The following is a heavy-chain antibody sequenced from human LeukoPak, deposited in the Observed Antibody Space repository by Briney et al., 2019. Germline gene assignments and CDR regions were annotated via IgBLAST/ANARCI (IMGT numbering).Heavy chain of an antibody. CDR3: ARFFPPPNGGLDY. CDR2: IYHSGST. J-gene: IGHJ4*02. Sequence: SQTLSLTCTVSGGSISSGGYYWSWIRQPPGKGLEWIGYIYHSGSTYYNPSLKSRVTISVDRSKNQFSLKLSSVTAADTAVYYCARFFPPPNGGLDYWGQGTLVTVSS. CDR1: GGSISSGGYY. V-gene: IGHV4-30-2*01. D-gene: IGHD4-23*01.